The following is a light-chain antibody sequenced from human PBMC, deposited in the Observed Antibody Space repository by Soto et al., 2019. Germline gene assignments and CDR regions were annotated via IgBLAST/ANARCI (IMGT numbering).Light chain of an antibody. CDR2: EVS. V-gene: IGLV2-14*01. CDR3: SSYTSSSTLVV. J-gene: IGLJ2*01. CDR1: SSDVGGYNY. Sequence: QSVLTQPASVSGSPGQSITISCTGTSSDVGGYNYVSWYQQHPGKAPTIMIYEVSNRPSGVSNRFSGSKSGNTASLTISGLQAEDEADYSCSSYTSSSTLVVFGGGTKLTVL.